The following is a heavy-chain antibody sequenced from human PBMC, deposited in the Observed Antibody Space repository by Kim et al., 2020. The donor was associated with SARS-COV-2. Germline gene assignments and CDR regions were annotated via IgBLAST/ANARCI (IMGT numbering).Heavy chain of an antibody. J-gene: IGHJ3*02. Sequence: SLKSRVTISVDPSKNQFSLKLSSVTAADTAVYYCARSPLGVVTAVDAFDIWGQGTMVTVSS. V-gene: IGHV4-59*01. D-gene: IGHD2-21*02. CDR3: ARSPLGVVTAVDAFDI.